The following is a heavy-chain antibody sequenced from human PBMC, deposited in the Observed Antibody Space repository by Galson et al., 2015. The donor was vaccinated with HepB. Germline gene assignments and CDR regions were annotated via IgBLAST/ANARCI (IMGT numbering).Heavy chain of an antibody. Sequence: RAISGASVASTSAAWNWIRQAPSGGPEWLGRSSFRCRWYNDYAVSVKSRIIINPGTSKDQFLLQLNSVTPEDTAVYYCARRHCSSIGCYRTNNWFDPWGQGTLVTVSS. J-gene: IGHJ5*02. CDR1: GASVASTSAA. CDR2: SSFRCRWYN. V-gene: IGHV6-1*01. CDR3: ARRHCSSIGCYRTNNWFDP. D-gene: IGHD2-2*01.